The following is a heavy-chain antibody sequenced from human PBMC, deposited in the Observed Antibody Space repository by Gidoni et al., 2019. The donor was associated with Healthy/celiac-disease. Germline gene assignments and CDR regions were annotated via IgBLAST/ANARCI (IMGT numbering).Heavy chain of an antibody. J-gene: IGHJ4*02. V-gene: IGHV3-30*04. CDR2: ISYDGSNK. Sequence: QVQLVESGGGVVQPGRSLRLYCAASGFTFSTYAMHWVRQAPGKGLEWVAIISYDGSNKYYADSVKGRFTISRDNSKNTLYLQMNSLRAEDTAVYYCARDYDFWDFDYWGQGTLVTVSS. CDR1: GFTFSTYA. CDR3: ARDYDFWDFDY. D-gene: IGHD3-3*01.